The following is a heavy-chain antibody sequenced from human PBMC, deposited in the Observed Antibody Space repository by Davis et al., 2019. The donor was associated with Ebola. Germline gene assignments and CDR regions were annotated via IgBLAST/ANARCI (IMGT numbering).Heavy chain of an antibody. CDR2: IYPGDSDT. Sequence: KVSRKGSGYSFTSYWIGWVRQMPGKGLEWMGIIYPGDSDTRYSPSFQGQVTISADKSISTPYLQWSSLKASDTAMYYCARAHLYSSGSYNNYGMDVWGKGTTVTVSS. CDR3: ARAHLYSSGSYNNYGMDV. D-gene: IGHD6-19*01. CDR1: GYSFTSYW. V-gene: IGHV5-51*01. J-gene: IGHJ6*04.